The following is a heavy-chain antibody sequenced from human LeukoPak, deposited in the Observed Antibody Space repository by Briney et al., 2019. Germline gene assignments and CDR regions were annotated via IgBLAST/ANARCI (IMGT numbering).Heavy chain of an antibody. Sequence: SETLSLTCTVSGGSISSSSYYWGWIRQPPGKGLEWIGSIYYSGSTYYNPSLKSRVTISVDTSKNQFSLKLSSVTAADTAVYYCAGVGDYDFWSGYLDYWGQGTLVTVSS. D-gene: IGHD3-3*01. J-gene: IGHJ4*02. V-gene: IGHV4-39*07. CDR3: AGVGDYDFWSGYLDY. CDR2: IYYSGST. CDR1: GGSISSSSYY.